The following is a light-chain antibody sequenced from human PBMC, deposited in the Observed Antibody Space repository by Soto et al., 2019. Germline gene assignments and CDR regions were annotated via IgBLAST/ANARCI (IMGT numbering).Light chain of an antibody. CDR3: QQRSNWPPSIT. CDR1: QSVSNTY. V-gene: IGKV3-11*01. Sequence: ETVLTQSPSTLSLSHRERATFSCRASQSVSNTYLAWYQQKPGQAPRLLIYDASDRAPGIPARFSGSGSATDFTLTINNLEPEDFAVYYCQQRSNWPPSITFGQGTRLAI. J-gene: IGKJ5*01. CDR2: DAS.